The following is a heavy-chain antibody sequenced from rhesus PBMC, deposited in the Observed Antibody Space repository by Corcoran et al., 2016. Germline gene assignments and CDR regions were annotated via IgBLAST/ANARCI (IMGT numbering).Heavy chain of an antibody. CDR3: ARMGYSYGQGYFDY. J-gene: IGHJ4*01. D-gene: IGHD5-36*01. CDR1: GGSLRGSY. CDR2: IGGSCVRT. V-gene: IGHV4-165*02. Sequence: QVQLQESGPGLVKPSETLSLTCAVSGGSLRGSYWNWIRQPPGQGLEWIGYIGGSCVRTYYNPSLKSRVTISTDTSKNQFSLKLSSVTAADTAVYYCARMGYSYGQGYFDYWGQGVLVTVSS.